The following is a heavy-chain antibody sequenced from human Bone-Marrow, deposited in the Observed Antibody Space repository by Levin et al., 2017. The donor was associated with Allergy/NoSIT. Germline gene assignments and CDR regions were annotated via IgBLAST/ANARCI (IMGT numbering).Heavy chain of an antibody. CDR1: GFTFSSYA. Sequence: GGSLRLSCAASGFTFSSYAMSWVRQAPGKGLEWVSAISGSGGSTYYADSVKGRFTISRDNSKNTLYLQMNSLRAEDTAVYYCAKDGLFGVVISETRRRYGMDVWGQGTTVTVSS. V-gene: IGHV3-23*01. CDR3: AKDGLFGVVISETRRRYGMDV. CDR2: ISGSGGST. D-gene: IGHD3-3*01. J-gene: IGHJ6*02.